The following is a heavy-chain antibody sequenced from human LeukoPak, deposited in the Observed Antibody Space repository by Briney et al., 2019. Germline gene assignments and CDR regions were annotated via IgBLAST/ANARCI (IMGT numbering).Heavy chain of an antibody. CDR2: ISKSGDEI. J-gene: IGHJ4*02. Sequence: GGSRRLSCAASGLTFNAYIMSWVRQAPGKGLEWVASISKSGDEIFYGDSVKGRFTISRDNTRNSLFLQMNNLRVDDTAVYYCVRDYRGGWNDYWGQGTLVTVSS. CDR3: VRDYRGGWNDY. V-gene: IGHV3-21*01. CDR1: GLTFNAYI. D-gene: IGHD1-26*01.